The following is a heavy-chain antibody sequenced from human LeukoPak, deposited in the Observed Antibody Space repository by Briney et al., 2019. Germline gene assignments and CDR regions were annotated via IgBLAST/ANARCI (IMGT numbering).Heavy chain of an antibody. CDR3: ARGVVVAATTAFDI. J-gene: IGHJ3*02. Sequence: SETLSLTCTASGGSISSSSYYWGWIRQPPGKGLEWIGSIYYSGSTYYNPSLKSRVTISVDTSKNQFSLKLSSVTAADTAVYYCARGVVVAATTAFDIWGQGTMVTVSS. CDR2: IYYSGST. CDR1: GGSISSSSYY. D-gene: IGHD2-15*01. V-gene: IGHV4-39*07.